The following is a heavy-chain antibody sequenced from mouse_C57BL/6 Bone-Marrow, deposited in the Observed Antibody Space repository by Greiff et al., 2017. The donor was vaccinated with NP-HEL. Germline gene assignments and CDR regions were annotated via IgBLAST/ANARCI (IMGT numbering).Heavy chain of an antibody. J-gene: IGHJ3*01. CDR1: GYTFTSYW. D-gene: IGHD2-4*01. CDR2: IYPGSGST. Sequence: QVQLQQPGAELVKPGASVKMSCKASGYTFTSYWITWVKQRPGQGLEWIGDIYPGSGSTNYNEKFKSKATLTVDTSSSTAYMQLRSLTSEDSAVYYCARGNYDCGWCAYWGQGTLVTVSA. CDR3: ARGNYDCGWCAY. V-gene: IGHV1-55*01.